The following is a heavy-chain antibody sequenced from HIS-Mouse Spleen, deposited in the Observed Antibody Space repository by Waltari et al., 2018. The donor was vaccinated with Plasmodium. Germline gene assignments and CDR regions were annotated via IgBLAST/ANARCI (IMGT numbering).Heavy chain of an antibody. CDR1: GGSFSGYY. CDR3: ARVNAAAGTDGDDY. J-gene: IGHJ4*02. D-gene: IGHD6-13*01. CDR2: INHSGST. V-gene: IGHV4-34*01. Sequence: QMQLQQWGAGLLKPSETLSLPCAVYGGSFSGYYWCWFIQPPGKGLEWIGEINHSGSTNYNPSLKSRVTISVDTSKNQFSLKLSSVTAADTAVYYCARVNAAAGTDGDDYWGQGTLVTVSS.